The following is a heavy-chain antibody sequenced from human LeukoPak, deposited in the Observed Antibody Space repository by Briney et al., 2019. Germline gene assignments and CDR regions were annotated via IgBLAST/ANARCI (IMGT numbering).Heavy chain of an antibody. CDR1: GDSVSSNSAA. D-gene: IGHD1-1*01. J-gene: IGHJ4*02. CDR2: TYYRSKWYN. V-gene: IGHV6-1*01. Sequence: SQTLSLTCAISGDSVSSNSAAWNWIRQCPSRGLEWLERTYYRSKWYNDYAVSVKSRITINPDTSKNQFSLQLNSVTPEDTAVYYCASETGTSNFDYWGQGTLVTVSS. CDR3: ASETGTSNFDY.